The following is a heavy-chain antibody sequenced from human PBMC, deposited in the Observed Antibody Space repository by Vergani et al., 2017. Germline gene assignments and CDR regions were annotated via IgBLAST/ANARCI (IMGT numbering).Heavy chain of an antibody. CDR2: IYSGDET. D-gene: IGHD3-10*01. CDR3: ARGNYYGSGTYVDP. Sequence: VQLVESGGGVVQPGGSLRLSCAASGFTVSGNYMTWVRQAPGKGLEWVSHIYSGDETYYADSVKGRVTISRDTSKNTLHLQINNLRVEDTAVYYCARGNYYGSGTYVDPWGQGTLVTVSS. J-gene: IGHJ5*02. CDR1: GFTVSGNY. V-gene: IGHV3-66*02.